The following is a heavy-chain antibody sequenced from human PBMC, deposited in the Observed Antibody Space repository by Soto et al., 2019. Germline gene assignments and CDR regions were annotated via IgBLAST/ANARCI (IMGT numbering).Heavy chain of an antibody. V-gene: IGHV3-33*01. CDR3: SSDLEGPFDY. Sequence: QVQLVESGGGVVQPGRSLRLSCAASGFTFSYYGMHWVRQAPGKGLEWVAVIWYDGSNKYYADSVKGRFTISRDNSKNTLYLQMNSLRAEDTAVYYCSSDLEGPFDYWGQGTLVTVSS. J-gene: IGHJ4*02. CDR1: GFTFSYYG. CDR2: IWYDGSNK. D-gene: IGHD1-1*01.